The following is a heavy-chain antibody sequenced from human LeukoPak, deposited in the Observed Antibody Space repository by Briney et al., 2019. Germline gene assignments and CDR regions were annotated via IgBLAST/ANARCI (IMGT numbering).Heavy chain of an antibody. CDR1: GGSFSDYY. CDR2: INYSGTT. D-gene: IGHD3-3*01. V-gene: IGHV4-34*09. Sequence: SSETLSLTCAVYGGSFSDYYWSWIRQPPGKGLEWIGEINYSGTTNHSPSLKNRISISVDTSKKQFSLKLTSVTAADTALYYCAKNSWSGNGGWFDSWGQGTLVTVSS. J-gene: IGHJ5*01. CDR3: AKNSWSGNGGWFDS.